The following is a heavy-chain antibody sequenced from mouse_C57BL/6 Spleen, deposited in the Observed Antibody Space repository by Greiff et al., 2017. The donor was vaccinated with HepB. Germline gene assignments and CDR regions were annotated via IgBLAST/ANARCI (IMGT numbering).Heavy chain of an antibody. CDR1: GFTFSSYG. J-gene: IGHJ3*01. D-gene: IGHD3-2*02. Sequence: DVKLVESGGDLVKPGGSLKLSCAASGFTFSSYGMSWVRQTPDKRLEWVATISSGGSYTYYPDSVKGRFTISRDNAKNTLYLQMSSLKSEDTAMYYCARLREDSSGLFAYWGQGTLVTVSA. CDR3: ARLREDSSGLFAY. CDR2: ISSGGSYT. V-gene: IGHV5-6*02.